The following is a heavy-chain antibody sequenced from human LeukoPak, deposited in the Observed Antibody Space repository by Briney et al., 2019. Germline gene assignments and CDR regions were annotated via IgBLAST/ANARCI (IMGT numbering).Heavy chain of an antibody. CDR1: GGTFSSYA. J-gene: IGHJ6*02. D-gene: IGHD6-6*01. CDR2: IIPIFGTA. V-gene: IGHV1-69*13. CDR3: ARLVLVDYYYYYGMDV. Sequence: SVKVSCKASGGTFSSYAISWVRQAPGQGLEWMGGIIPIFGTANYAQKYQGRVTITADESTSTAYMELSSLRSEDTAVYYCARLVLVDYYYYYGMDVWGQGTTVTVSS.